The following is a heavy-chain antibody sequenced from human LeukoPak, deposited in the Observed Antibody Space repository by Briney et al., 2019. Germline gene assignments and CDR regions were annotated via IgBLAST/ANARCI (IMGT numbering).Heavy chain of an antibody. V-gene: IGHV4-59*01. J-gene: IGHJ5*02. CDR3: VRRDRDCSSTSCRGNWFDP. D-gene: IGHD2-2*01. CDR2: IYYSGST. CDR1: GGSISSYY. Sequence: PSETLSLTCTVSGGSISSYYWSWIRQPPGKGLEWIGYIYYSGSTNYNPSLKSRVTISVDTSKNQFSLKLSSVTAADTAVYYCVRRDRDCSSTSCRGNWFDPWGQGTLVTVSS.